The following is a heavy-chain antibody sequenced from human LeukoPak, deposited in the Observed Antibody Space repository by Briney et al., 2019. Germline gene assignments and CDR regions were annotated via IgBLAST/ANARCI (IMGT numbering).Heavy chain of an antibody. CDR2: ISSNGGST. CDR1: GFTFSSYA. J-gene: IGHJ3*02. CDR3: ARGTPRDAFDI. D-gene: IGHD1-1*01. V-gene: IGHV3-64*02. Sequence: GGSLRLSCAASGFTFSSYAMHWVRQAPGKGLEYVSAISSNGGSTYYADSVKGRFTISRDNSKNTLYLQMGSLRAEDMAVYYCARGTPRDAFDIWGQGTMVTVSS.